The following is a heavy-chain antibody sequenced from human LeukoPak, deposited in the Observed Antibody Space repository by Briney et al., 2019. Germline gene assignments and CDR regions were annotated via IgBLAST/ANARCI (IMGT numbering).Heavy chain of an antibody. V-gene: IGHV3-23*01. D-gene: IGHD2-15*01. CDR2: ISGSGGTT. Sequence: GGSLRLSCAVSGFTFSSYAMSWVRQAPGKGLEWVSGISGSGGTTYYADSVKGRFTIFRDNSKNTLYLQMNSLRAEDTAIYYCTKKPGVVEIWGQGTMVTISS. CDR1: GFTFSSYA. CDR3: TKKPGVVEI. J-gene: IGHJ3*02.